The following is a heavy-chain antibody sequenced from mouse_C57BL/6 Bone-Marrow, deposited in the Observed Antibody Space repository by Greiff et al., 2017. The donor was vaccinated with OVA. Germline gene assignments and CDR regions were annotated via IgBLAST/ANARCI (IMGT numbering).Heavy chain of an antibody. CDR2: ISSGSSTI. D-gene: IGHD2-4*01. V-gene: IGHV5-17*01. J-gene: IGHJ3*01. CDR1: GFTFSDYG. Sequence: EVHLVESGGGLVKPGGSLKLSCAASGFTFSDYGMHWVRQAPGKGLEWVAYISSGSSTIYYADTVKGRVTISRDNAKNTLFLQMTSLRSEDTAMYYCARPFYYERTWFAYWGQGTLVTVSA. CDR3: ARPFYYERTWFAY.